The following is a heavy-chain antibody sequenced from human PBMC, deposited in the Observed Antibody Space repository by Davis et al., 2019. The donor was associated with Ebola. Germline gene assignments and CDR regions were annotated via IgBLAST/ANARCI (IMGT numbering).Heavy chain of an antibody. D-gene: IGHD6-13*01. J-gene: IGHJ5*02. V-gene: IGHV4-59*11. Sequence: PSETLSLTCTVSDASISGHYWNWFRQPPGKGLEWIGFISGSGRTSYNPSLKSRVTISADTSKKQFSLNLSSVTAADTAVYYCARAPIAGAGTRWGTRWFDPWGQGTLVSVSS. CDR2: ISGSGRT. CDR1: DASISGHY. CDR3: ARAPIAGAGTRWGTRWFDP.